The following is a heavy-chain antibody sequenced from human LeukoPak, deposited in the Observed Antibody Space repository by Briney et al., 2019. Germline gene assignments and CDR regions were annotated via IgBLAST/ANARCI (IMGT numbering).Heavy chain of an antibody. CDR2: IIVSGDNT. CDR3: AKLTPD. J-gene: IGHJ4*02. V-gene: IGHV3-23*01. D-gene: IGHD3-9*01. CDR1: GFTFSSSA. Sequence: GGSLRLSCAASGFTFSSSAMIWVRQAPGKELEWVSSIIVSGDNTYYTDSVQGRFTISRDNFKNTLYLQMNSLRPEDTAIYYCAKLTPDWGQGTLVTVSS.